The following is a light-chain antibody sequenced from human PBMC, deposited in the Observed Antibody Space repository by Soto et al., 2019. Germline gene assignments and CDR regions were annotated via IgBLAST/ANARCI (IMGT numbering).Light chain of an antibody. V-gene: IGKV1-5*01. CDR1: QSVSSW. CDR2: DAS. J-gene: IGKJ1*01. CDR3: QQFYNYPRT. Sequence: DIQMTQSPSSLSASVGDRVTIPCQASQSVSSWLAWYQQKPVKAPKLLIYDASTLQTGVPSRFSGSGSGTDFTLTISYLQSEDFGTYYCQQFYNYPRTFGQGIKV.